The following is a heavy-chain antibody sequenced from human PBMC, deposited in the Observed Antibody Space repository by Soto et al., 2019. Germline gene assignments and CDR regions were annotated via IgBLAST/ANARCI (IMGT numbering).Heavy chain of an antibody. D-gene: IGHD3-10*01. V-gene: IGHV4-59*08. CDR2: IYYSGST. Sequence: QWQLQESRPGLVKPSETLSLNCTVSGGSISSYYWSWIGQPPGKGLEWIGPIYYSGSTNYNPSLKSRVTKSVATSKNQCTRKLSSVSAADTAVYCCARRYGGAFDIWGQGTMVTVSS. J-gene: IGHJ3*02. CDR3: ARRYGGAFDI. CDR1: GGSISSYY.